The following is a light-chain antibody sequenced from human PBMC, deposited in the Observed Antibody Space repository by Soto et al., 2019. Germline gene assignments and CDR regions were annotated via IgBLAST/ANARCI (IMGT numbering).Light chain of an antibody. Sequence: QSFLTQPASVSGYPGQAITISCTGRSSDVGGYNYVSWYQQHPGKAPKFMIYEVSRRPSGVSNRFSGSKSGNTASLTVSGLQAEDEADYYCSSYTSSNTYVLGTGTKVTVL. V-gene: IGLV2-14*01. CDR3: SSYTSSNTYV. CDR1: SSDVGGYNY. CDR2: EVS. J-gene: IGLJ1*01.